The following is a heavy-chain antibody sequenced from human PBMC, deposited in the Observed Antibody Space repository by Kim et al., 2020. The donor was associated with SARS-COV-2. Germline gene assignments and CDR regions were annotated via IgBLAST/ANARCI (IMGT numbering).Heavy chain of an antibody. D-gene: IGHD3-3*01. Sequence: STIYYADSGKGRFTISRDNAKNSLYLQMNSLRAEDTAVYYCASGYYDSNYWGQGTLVTVSS. J-gene: IGHJ4*02. V-gene: IGHV3-48*03. CDR3: ASGYYDSNY. CDR2: STI.